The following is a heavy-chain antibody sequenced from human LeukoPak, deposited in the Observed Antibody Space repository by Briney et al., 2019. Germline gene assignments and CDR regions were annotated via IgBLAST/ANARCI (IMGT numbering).Heavy chain of an antibody. D-gene: IGHD6-6*01. J-gene: IGHJ3*02. V-gene: IGHV4-61*08. CDR2: FYYSGST. CDR3: ARDFGDSSSPDAFDI. Sequence: SETLSLTCTVSGGSISSGDYYWSWIRQPPGKGLEWIGYFYYSGSTNYNPSLKSRVTISVDTSKNQFSLKLSSVTAADTAVYYCARDFGDSSSPDAFDIWGQGTMVTVSS. CDR1: GGSISSGDYY.